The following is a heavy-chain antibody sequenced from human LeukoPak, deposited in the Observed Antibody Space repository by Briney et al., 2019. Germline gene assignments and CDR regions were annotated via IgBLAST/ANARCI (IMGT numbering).Heavy chain of an antibody. D-gene: IGHD3-22*01. CDR1: GYTFTSYG. CDR2: ISAYNGNT. J-gene: IGHJ6*03. CDR3: ARVQYDSSGYYYNYYYYMDV. V-gene: IGHV1-18*01. Sequence: ASVKVSCKASGYTFTSYGISWVRQAPGQGLEWMGWISAYNGNTNYAQKLQGRVTMTTDTSTSTAYMELRSLRSDDTAVYYCARVQYDSSGYYYNYYYYMDVWGRGTTVTVSS.